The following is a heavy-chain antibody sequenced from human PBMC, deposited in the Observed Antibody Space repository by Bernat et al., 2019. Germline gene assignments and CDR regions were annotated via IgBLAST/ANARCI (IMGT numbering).Heavy chain of an antibody. CDR2: ISAYNGNT. Sequence: QVQLVQSGAEVKKPGASVKVSCKASGYTFTSYYMHWVRQAPGQGFEWMGWISAYNGNTNYAQKLQGRVTMTTDTSTSTAYMELRSLRSDDTAVYYCARVSCGGDCYYHWFDPWGQGTLVTVSS. J-gene: IGHJ5*02. CDR1: GYTFTSYY. D-gene: IGHD2-21*02. CDR3: ARVSCGGDCYYHWFDP. V-gene: IGHV1-18*04.